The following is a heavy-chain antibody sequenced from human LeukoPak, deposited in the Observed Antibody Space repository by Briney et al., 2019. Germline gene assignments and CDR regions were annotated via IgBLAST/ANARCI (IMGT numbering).Heavy chain of an antibody. CDR1: GFTFSSYE. J-gene: IGHJ1*01. CDR2: ISSSGSTI. Sequence: GGSLRLSCAASGFTFSSYEMNWVRQAPAKGLEWVSYISSSGSTIYYADSVKGRFTISRDNAKNSLYLQMNSLRAEDTAVYYCARGGTLEYFQHWGQGTLVTVSS. V-gene: IGHV3-48*03. CDR3: ARGGTLEYFQH.